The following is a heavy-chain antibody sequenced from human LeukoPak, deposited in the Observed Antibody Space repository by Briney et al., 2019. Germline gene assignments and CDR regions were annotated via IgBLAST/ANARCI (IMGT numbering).Heavy chain of an antibody. CDR2: INSDGSST. V-gene: IGHV3-74*01. Sequence: GGSLRLSCAASGFTFSNYWMLWVRQAPGKGLVWVSRINSDGSSTTSADSVKGRFTISRDNAKNTLYLQMNSLRAEDTAVYYCAKGGATVIDYWGQGTLVTVSS. J-gene: IGHJ4*02. CDR1: GFTFSNYW. D-gene: IGHD4-17*01. CDR3: AKGGATVIDY.